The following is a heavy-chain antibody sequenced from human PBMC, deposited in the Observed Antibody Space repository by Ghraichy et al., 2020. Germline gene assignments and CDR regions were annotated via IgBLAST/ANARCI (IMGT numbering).Heavy chain of an antibody. Sequence: ASVKVSCKASGYTFTSYGISWVRQAPGQGLEWMGWISAYNGNTNYAQKLQGRVTMTTDTSTSTAYMELRSLRSDDTAVYYCARDAEVYDFRSGYYYIFMGSSVGAGTGGWFDPWCKEALVTVSA. V-gene: IGHV1-18*04. CDR1: GYTFTSYG. CDR3: ARDAEVYDFRSGYYYIFMGSSVGAGTGGWFDP. D-gene: IGHD3-3*01. J-gene: IGHJ5*02. CDR2: ISAYNGNT.